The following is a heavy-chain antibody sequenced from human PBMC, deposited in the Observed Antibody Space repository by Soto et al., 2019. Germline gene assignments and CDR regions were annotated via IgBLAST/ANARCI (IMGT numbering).Heavy chain of an antibody. Sequence: QPGGSLRLSCAASGFTFSSYAMHWVRQAPGKGLVWVSRINSDGSSTSYADSVKGRFTISRDNAKNTLYLQMNSLRAEDTAVYYCARGVDDSYCSSTSCYEDYYYYYMDVWGKGTTVTVSS. J-gene: IGHJ6*03. D-gene: IGHD2-2*01. CDR3: ARGVDDSYCSSTSCYEDYYYYYMDV. CDR1: GFTFSSYA. V-gene: IGHV3-74*01. CDR2: INSDGSST.